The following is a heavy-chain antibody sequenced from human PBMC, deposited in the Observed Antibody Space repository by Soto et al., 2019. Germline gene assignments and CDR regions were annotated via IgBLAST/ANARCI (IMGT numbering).Heavy chain of an antibody. D-gene: IGHD4-17*01. V-gene: IGHV1-18*01. Sequence: GASVKVSCKVSGYTLTELSMHWVRQAPGKGLEWMGWISAYNGNTNYAQKLQGRVTMTTDTSTSTAYMELRSLRSDDTAVYYCARDTYGDYVDGMDVWGQGATVTVSS. CDR1: GYTLTELS. J-gene: IGHJ6*02. CDR3: ARDTYGDYVDGMDV. CDR2: ISAYNGNT.